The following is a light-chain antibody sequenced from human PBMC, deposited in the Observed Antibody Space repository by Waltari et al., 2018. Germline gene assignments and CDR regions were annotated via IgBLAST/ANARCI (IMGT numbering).Light chain of an antibody. J-gene: IGLJ1*01. CDR1: SSDVGDYDY. V-gene: IGLV2-8*01. CDR3: SSYAGSNNYV. Sequence: QSALTQPPSASGSPGQSVTISCTGTSSDVGDYDYVSWYQQHPGKAPKLMIYEVSKRPSGVPGRFSGSKSGNTASLTVSGLQAEDEADYYCSSYAGSNNYVFGTGTKVTVL. CDR2: EVS.